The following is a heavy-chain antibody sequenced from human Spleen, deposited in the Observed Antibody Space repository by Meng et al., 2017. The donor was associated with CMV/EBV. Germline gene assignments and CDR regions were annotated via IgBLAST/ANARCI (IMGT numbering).Heavy chain of an antibody. Sequence: GESLKISCVVSGFTFSNYEMDWVRQAPGKGLEWVSSISSSSSYIYFADSVKGRFTISRDNAKNSLYLQMNSLRAEDTAVYYCARGRYSSSNFDSWGQGTLVTVSS. J-gene: IGHJ4*02. CDR2: ISSSSSYI. CDR1: GFTFSNYE. D-gene: IGHD6-6*01. V-gene: IGHV3-21*01. CDR3: ARGRYSSSNFDS.